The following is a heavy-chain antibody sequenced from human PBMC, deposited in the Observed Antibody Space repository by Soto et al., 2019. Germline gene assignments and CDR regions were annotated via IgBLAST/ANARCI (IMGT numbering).Heavy chain of an antibody. Sequence: GGSLRLSCAASGFTFSSYSMNWVRQAPGKGLEWVSYISSSSSTIYYADSVKGRFTISRDNAKNSLYLQMNSLRDEDTAVYYCARDGFLPGLVIPPGMDVWGQGTTVTVSS. V-gene: IGHV3-48*02. D-gene: IGHD3-9*01. CDR1: GFTFSSYS. CDR3: ARDGFLPGLVIPPGMDV. J-gene: IGHJ6*02. CDR2: ISSSSSTI.